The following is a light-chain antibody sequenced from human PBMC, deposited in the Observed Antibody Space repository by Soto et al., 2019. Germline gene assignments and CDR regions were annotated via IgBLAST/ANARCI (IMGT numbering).Light chain of an antibody. CDR2: EVT. CDR3: SSYTIRSTVV. CDR1: SNDVGGHKY. V-gene: IGLV2-14*01. J-gene: IGLJ2*01. Sequence: QSVLTQPASVSGSPGQSITISCTGTSNDVGGHKYVSWYQQYPGKAPKLMIYEVTNRPSGVSDRFSGSKSGNTASLTISGLQAEDEADYYCSSYTIRSTVVFGGGTKVTVL.